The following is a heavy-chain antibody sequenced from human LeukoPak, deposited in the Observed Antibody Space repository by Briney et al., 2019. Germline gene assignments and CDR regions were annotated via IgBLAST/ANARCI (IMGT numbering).Heavy chain of an antibody. D-gene: IGHD5-18*01. CDR1: GYTFTSYD. V-gene: IGHV1-8*01. J-gene: IGHJ6*03. CDR3: ASTTEGGYTYGYFYYYYMDV. CDR2: MNPNSGNT. Sequence: GASVKVSCKASGYTFTSYDINWVRQATGQGLEWMGWMNPNSGNTGYAQKFQGRVTMTRNTSISTAYMELSSLRSEDTAVYYCASTTEGGYTYGYFYYYYMDVWGKGTTVTISS.